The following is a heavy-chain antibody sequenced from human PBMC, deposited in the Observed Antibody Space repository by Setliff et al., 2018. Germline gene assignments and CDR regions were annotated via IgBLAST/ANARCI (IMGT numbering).Heavy chain of an antibody. CDR3: ARRPRAVYGSGRRNWFLDY. D-gene: IGHD3-10*01. Sequence: GASVKVSCKASGYTFSSYAISWVRQAPGQGLEWLGWISVYSGNTDYAQNFQGRVTMTADTSTSTAYMELRGLTSDDTAVYYCARRPRAVYGSGRRNWFLDYWGQGTLVTVSS. V-gene: IGHV1-18*01. CDR2: ISVYSGNT. CDR1: GYTFSSYA. J-gene: IGHJ4*02.